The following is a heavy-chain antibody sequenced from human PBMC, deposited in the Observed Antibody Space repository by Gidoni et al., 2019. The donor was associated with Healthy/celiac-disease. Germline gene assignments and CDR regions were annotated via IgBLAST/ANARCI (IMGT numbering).Heavy chain of an antibody. V-gene: IGHV4-39*01. J-gene: IGHJ4*02. Sequence: QLQLQESGPGLVKPSETLSLTCTVSGVSISSSSYYWGWIRQPPGKGLEWIGSIYYSGSTYYNPSLKSRVTISVDTSKNQFSLKLSSVTAADTAVYYCAGLYYYDSSGYYSKFDYWGQGTLVTVSS. CDR2: IYYSGST. D-gene: IGHD3-22*01. CDR1: GVSISSSSYY. CDR3: AGLYYYDSSGYYSKFDY.